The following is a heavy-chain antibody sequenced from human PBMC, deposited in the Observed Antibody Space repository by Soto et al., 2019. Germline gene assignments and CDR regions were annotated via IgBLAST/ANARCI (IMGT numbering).Heavy chain of an antibody. V-gene: IGHV3-30*18. Sequence: RISVASAKCIFRNCGIHLDRKDPGKGLEWVTFISYDGINKYYADSVKGRFTISRDNSKNTLYLQMNSLRAEDTAVYYCAKNLYSYGNSGYPLHYRGQGTLVTVSS. CDR2: ISYDGINK. CDR1: KCIFRNCG. D-gene: IGHD3-22*01. J-gene: IGHJ4*02. CDR3: AKNLYSYGNSGYPLHY.